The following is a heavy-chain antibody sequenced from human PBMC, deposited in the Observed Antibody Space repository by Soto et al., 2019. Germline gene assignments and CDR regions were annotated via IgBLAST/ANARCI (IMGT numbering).Heavy chain of an antibody. CDR3: AKDLKPRAFDI. J-gene: IGHJ3*02. CDR2: ISYDGSNK. V-gene: IGHV3-30*18. CDR1: VFTFSSYC. Sequence: GGSLRLSCAASVFTFSSYCMHWVRQAPGKGLEWVAVISYDGSNKYYADSVKGRFTISRDNSKNTLYLQMNSLRAEDTAVYYCAKDLKPRAFDIWGQGTMVTVS.